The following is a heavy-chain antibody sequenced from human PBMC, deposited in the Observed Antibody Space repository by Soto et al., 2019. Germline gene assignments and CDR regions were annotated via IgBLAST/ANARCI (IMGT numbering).Heavy chain of an antibody. Sequence: GASVKVSCKASGYTFTSYYMHWVRQAPGQGLEWMGIINPSGGSTSYAQKFQGRVTMTRDTSTSTVYMELSSLRSEDTAVYYCARDCVNDILTGEYYFDYWGQGTLVTVSS. D-gene: IGHD3-9*01. J-gene: IGHJ4*02. CDR3: ARDCVNDILTGEYYFDY. CDR1: GYTFTSYY. V-gene: IGHV1-46*03. CDR2: INPSGGST.